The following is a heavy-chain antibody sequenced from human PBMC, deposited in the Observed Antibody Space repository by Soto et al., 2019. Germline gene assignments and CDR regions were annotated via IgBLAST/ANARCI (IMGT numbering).Heavy chain of an antibody. D-gene: IGHD3-22*01. J-gene: IGHJ4*02. CDR3: ARGGIHFYDDSGHASDY. CDR1: GDTFDIYG. Sequence: QVQLVQSGAEVKKPGSSVKVSCKASGDTFDIYGFNWVRQAPGQGLEWMGTIIPIFGTADYAQKFEGRVSITADKSMNTAYMELASLTSEDSAIYYCARGGIHFYDDSGHASDYWGQGTLITVSS. V-gene: IGHV1-69*06. CDR2: IIPIFGTA.